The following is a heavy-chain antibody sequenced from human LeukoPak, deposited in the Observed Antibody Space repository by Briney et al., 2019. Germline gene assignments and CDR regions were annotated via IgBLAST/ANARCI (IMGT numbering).Heavy chain of an antibody. Sequence: SETLSLTCTVSGGSISSSSYYWGWIRQPPGKGLEWIGSIYYSGSTYYNPSLKSRVTISVDTSKNQFSLKLGSVIAADTAVYYCAGLGELLWFGELLSLNDYWGQGTLVTISS. J-gene: IGHJ4*02. CDR2: IYYSGST. D-gene: IGHD3-10*01. V-gene: IGHV4-39*01. CDR1: GGSISSSSYY. CDR3: AGLGELLWFGELLSLNDY.